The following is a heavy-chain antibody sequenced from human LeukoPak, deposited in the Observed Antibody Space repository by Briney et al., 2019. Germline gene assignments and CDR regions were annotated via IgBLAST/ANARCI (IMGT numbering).Heavy chain of an antibody. D-gene: IGHD2-2*01. CDR3: AVKMGYCSSSRCLTGFDY. V-gene: IGHV1-2*02. Sequence: GASVTVSCKASGYTLTDYYMHWVRQAPGQGLEWMGWVNPNTGGTDYTQKFQGRVTMTRDTSISTAYMELSRLRSDDAAVYYCAVKMGYCSSSRCLTGFDYWGQGTLVTVSS. CDR1: GYTLTDYY. J-gene: IGHJ4*02. CDR2: VNPNTGGT.